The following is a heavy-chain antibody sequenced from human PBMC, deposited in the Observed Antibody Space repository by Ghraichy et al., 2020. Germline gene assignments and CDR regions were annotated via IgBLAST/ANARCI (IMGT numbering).Heavy chain of an antibody. Sequence: ASVKVSCKASGYTFTAYYMHWVRQAPGQGLEWMGWINPNTGGTKYAQKFQGRVAMTRDTSISTAYMELSRLRFDDTAVYYCARDPRVYGDISYFDLWGRGTLVTVSS. D-gene: IGHD2-8*01. V-gene: IGHV1-2*02. CDR1: GYTFTAYY. CDR3: ARDPRVYGDISYFDL. J-gene: IGHJ2*01. CDR2: INPNTGGT.